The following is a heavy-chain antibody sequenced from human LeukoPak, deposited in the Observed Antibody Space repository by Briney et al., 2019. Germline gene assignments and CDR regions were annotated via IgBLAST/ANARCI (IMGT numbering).Heavy chain of an antibody. J-gene: IGHJ4*02. CDR1: GYTFTGYY. V-gene: IGHV1-2*02. D-gene: IGHD6-6*01. Sequence: ASVKVSCKASGYTFTGYYMHWVRQAPGQGPEWMGWINPNSGGTNYAQKFQGRVTMTRDTSISTAYMELGRLRSDDTAVYYCARVPSSSSYFDYWGQGTLVTVSS. CDR2: INPNSGGT. CDR3: ARVPSSSSYFDY.